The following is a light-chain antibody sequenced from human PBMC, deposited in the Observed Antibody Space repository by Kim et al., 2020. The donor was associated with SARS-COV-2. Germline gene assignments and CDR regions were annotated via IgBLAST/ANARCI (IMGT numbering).Light chain of an antibody. Sequence: EIVLTQSPGTLSLSPGERVTLSCRASQTVSSNFLAWYQQKPGQAPRLLIYGASSRAIGIPDRFSGSGSGTDFTLTISRLEPEDFAMYYCQQYGTSPMYTFGQGTKLEIK. V-gene: IGKV3-20*01. CDR2: GAS. J-gene: IGKJ2*01. CDR1: QTVSSNF. CDR3: QQYGTSPMYT.